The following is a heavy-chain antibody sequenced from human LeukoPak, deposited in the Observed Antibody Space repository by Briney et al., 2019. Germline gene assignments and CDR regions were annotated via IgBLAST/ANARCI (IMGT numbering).Heavy chain of an antibody. Sequence: GASVKVSCKPSGYSFTAYWIHWVRQAPGQGLAWLGWMNPNSGGTNYVQKFQGRVTMTRDTSISTAYLELSRLRSDDTAVYYCGLTVTYSYGMDVWGQGTTVTVYS. J-gene: IGHJ6*02. V-gene: IGHV1-2*02. CDR3: GLTVTYSYGMDV. D-gene: IGHD4-17*01. CDR1: GYSFTAYW. CDR2: MNPNSGGT.